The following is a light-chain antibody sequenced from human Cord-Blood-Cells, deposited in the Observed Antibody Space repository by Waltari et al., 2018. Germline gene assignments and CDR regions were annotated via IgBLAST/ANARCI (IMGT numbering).Light chain of an antibody. J-gene: IGLJ3*02. CDR2: DVS. Sequence: QSALTQPASVSGSPGQSITISCTGTSSDVGGYNYVSWYQQHPGKAPTLMIYDVSNRPSGVSTLFSGSKSGNTASLTISGLQAEDEADYYCSSYTSSSTWVFGGGTKLTVL. V-gene: IGLV2-14*01. CDR3: SSYTSSSTWV. CDR1: SSDVGGYNY.